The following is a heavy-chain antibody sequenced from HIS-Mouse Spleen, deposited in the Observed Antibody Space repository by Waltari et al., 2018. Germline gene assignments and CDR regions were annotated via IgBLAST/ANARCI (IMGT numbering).Heavy chain of an antibody. Sequence: AASGFTFSSYAMHWVRQAPGKGLEWVAVISYDGSNKYYADSVKGRFTISRDNSKNTLYLQMNSLRAEDTAVYYCARGGIAAAGGPFDYWGQGTLVTVSS. V-gene: IGHV3-30-3*01. D-gene: IGHD6-13*01. CDR1: GFTFSSYA. J-gene: IGHJ4*02. CDR2: ISYDGSNK. CDR3: ARGGIAAAGGPFDY.